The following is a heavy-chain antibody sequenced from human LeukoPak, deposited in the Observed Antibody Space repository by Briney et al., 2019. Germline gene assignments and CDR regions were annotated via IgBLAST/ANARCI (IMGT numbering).Heavy chain of an antibody. CDR3: ARRIAALTFDY. D-gene: IGHD6-6*01. CDR2: IYYSGST. V-gene: IGHV4-39*01. J-gene: IGHJ4*02. Sequence: SETLSLTCTVSGGSISSSSYYWGWIRQPPGKGLEWIGSIYYSGSTYYNPSLKSRVTISVDTSKNQFSLKLSSVTAADTAVYYCARRIAALTFDYWDQGTLVTVSS. CDR1: GGSISSSSYY.